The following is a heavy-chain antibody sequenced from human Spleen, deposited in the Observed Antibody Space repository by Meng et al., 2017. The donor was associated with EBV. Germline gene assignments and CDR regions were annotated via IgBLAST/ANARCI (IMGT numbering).Heavy chain of an antibody. CDR1: GGSISSSTW. CDR2: VYHGGTS. Sequence: QVQLQESGPGLVKPSGTLSLTCAVSGGSISSSTWWSWVRQRPGKGLEWIGEVYHGGTSNYNPSLRSRVTISLDKSKNHFSLKLNSVTAADTAVYFCARHDRSNSWFDIWGQGTLVTVYS. CDR3: ARHDRSNSWFDI. J-gene: IGHJ5*02. V-gene: IGHV4-4*02. D-gene: IGHD6-13*01.